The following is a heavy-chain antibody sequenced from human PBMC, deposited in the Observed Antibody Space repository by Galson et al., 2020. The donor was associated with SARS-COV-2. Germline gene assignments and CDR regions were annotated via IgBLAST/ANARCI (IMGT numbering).Heavy chain of an antibody. CDR1: GFTFSSYW. D-gene: IGHD7-27*01. Sequence: RGSLRLSCAASGFTFSSYWMPCVRQAPGKGLVSVSRIYSEGSSTRYADCVKGRFTISGDNAKNTLYLQMNSLRAEDTAVYYCARGDMGNDYFDYWGQGTLVTVSS. V-gene: IGHV3-74*01. CDR3: ARGDMGNDYFDY. CDR2: IYSEGSST. J-gene: IGHJ4*02.